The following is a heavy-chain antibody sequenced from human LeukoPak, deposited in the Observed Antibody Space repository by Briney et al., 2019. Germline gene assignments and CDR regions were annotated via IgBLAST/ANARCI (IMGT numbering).Heavy chain of an antibody. CDR3: ARYCSSTSCYGYEWDY. Sequence: ASVKVSCKASGYTFSSYAICWVRQAPGQGLEWMVGIIPIFGTANYAQKFQGRVTITADKSTSTAYMELSSLRSEDTAGYYCARYCSSTSCYGYEWDYWGQGTLVTVSS. CDR2: IIPIFGTA. V-gene: IGHV1-69*06. CDR1: GYTFSSYA. J-gene: IGHJ4*02. D-gene: IGHD2-2*01.